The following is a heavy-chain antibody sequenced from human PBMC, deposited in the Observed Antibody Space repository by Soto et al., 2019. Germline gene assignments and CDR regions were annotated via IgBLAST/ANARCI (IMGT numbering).Heavy chain of an antibody. CDR2: ISGTGGGT. V-gene: IGHV3-23*01. CDR1: GFTFSSYA. D-gene: IGHD3-10*01. Sequence: EVQLLESGGGLVQPGGSLRLSCAASGFTFSSYAMSWVRQAPGKGLEWVSAISGTGGGTYYAVSVQGRFTISRDNSKNTLYLQMNSLTAEDTAVYYCAREPTYYYGSGKGKWFDPWGQGTLVTVSS. J-gene: IGHJ5*02. CDR3: AREPTYYYGSGKGKWFDP.